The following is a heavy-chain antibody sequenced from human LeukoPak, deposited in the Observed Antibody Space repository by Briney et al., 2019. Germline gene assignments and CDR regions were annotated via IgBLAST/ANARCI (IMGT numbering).Heavy chain of an antibody. CDR2: VIPIFGTA. V-gene: IGHV1-69*01. D-gene: IGHD2-21*01. J-gene: IGHJ6*03. Sequence: CXAXXXXGSSXXXXWVRXXPXXGREXMGXVIPIFGTANYAQKFQGRVTITADESTSTAYMELSSLRSEDTAVYYCARAGAYCGGDCYGYMDVWGKGTTVTVSS. CDR1: XXXGSSXX. CDR3: ARAGAYCGGDCYGYMDV.